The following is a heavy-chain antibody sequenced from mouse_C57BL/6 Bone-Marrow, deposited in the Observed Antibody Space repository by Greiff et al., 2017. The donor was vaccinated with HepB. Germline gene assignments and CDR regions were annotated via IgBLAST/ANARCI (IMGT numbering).Heavy chain of an antibody. CDR3: ARGGYYGNYWFAY. J-gene: IGHJ3*01. V-gene: IGHV3-6*01. D-gene: IGHD2-1*01. CDR2: ISYDGSN. Sequence: VQLKESGPGLVKPSQSLSLTCSVTGYSITSGYYWNWIRQFPGNKLEWMGYISYDGSNNYNPSLKNRISITRDTSKNQFFLKLNSVTTEDTATYYCARGGYYGNYWFAYWGQGTLVTVSA. CDR1: GYSITSGYY.